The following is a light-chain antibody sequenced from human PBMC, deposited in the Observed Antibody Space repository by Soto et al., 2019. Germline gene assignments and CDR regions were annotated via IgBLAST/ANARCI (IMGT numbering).Light chain of an antibody. Sequence: IQMTQSLAIQHVTCGYRTTRSCVFSQRVSTNLAWYRQKPGQAPRLLIYGASGRATGIPARFSGSGSDTEFTLTISSLQSEDFAVYYCQPYNSWPPTTFGPGLNADI. V-gene: IGKV3-15*01. CDR1: QRVSTN. CDR3: QPYNSWPPTT. J-gene: IGKJ3*01. CDR2: GAS.